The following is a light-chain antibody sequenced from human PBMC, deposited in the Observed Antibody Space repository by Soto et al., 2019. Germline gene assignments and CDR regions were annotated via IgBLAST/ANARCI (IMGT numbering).Light chain of an antibody. J-gene: IGLJ1*01. V-gene: IGLV2-8*01. CDR3: SSYAGNKNV. CDR1: SSDVGGYNY. Sequence: QSVLTQPPSASGSPGQSVTISCTGTSSDVGGYNYVSWYQQHPGKAPKLMIYEVSKRPSGVPDRFSGSKSGNTASLTASGLQAEDEADYYCSSYAGNKNVFGNGTKVTVL. CDR2: EVS.